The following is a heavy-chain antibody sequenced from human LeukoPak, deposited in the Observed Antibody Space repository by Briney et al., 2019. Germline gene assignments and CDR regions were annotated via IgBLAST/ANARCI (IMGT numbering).Heavy chain of an antibody. V-gene: IGHV1-2*02. CDR2: INPNSGGT. J-gene: IGHJ6*03. CDR3: ARARDGYCSSTSCQHSIYYYYMDV. Sequence: GASVKVSCKASGYTFTGYYMHWVRQAPGQGLEWMGWINPNSGGTNYAQKFQGRVTMTRDTSTSTVYMELSSLRSEDTAVYYCARARDGYCSSTSCQHSIYYYYMDVWGKGTTVTISS. CDR1: GYTFTGYY. D-gene: IGHD2-2*01.